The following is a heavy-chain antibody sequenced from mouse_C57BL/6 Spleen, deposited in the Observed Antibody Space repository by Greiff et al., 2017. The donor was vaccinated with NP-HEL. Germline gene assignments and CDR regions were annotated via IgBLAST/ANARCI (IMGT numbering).Heavy chain of an antibody. J-gene: IGHJ4*01. D-gene: IGHD1-1*01. CDR2: IHPNSGST. CDR3: ARPVVPNYYAMDY. Sequence: QVQLKQPGAELVKPGASVKLSCKASGYTFTSYWMHWVKQRPGQGLEWIGMIHPNSGSTNYNEKFKSKATLTVDKSSSTAYMQLSSLTSEDSAVYYCARPVVPNYYAMDYWGQGTSVTVSS. V-gene: IGHV1-64*01. CDR1: GYTFTSYW.